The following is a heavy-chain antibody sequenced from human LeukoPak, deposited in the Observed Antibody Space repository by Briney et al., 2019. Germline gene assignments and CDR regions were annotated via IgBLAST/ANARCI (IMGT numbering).Heavy chain of an antibody. CDR3: ARACITVTTTPTVQFYENCFDP. CDR1: GGSISSGGYY. D-gene: IGHD4-11*01. V-gene: IGHV4-30-2*01. Sequence: SETLSLTCTVSGGSISSGGYYWSWTRQPPGKGLEWIGYIFHSGSTYYNPSLKSRVTISVDRSKNQFSLKLSSVTAADTAVYYCARACITVTTTPTVQFYENCFDPWGQGTLVTVSS. J-gene: IGHJ5*02. CDR2: IFHSGST.